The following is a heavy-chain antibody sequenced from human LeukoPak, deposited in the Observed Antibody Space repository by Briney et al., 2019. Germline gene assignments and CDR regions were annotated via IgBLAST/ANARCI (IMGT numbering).Heavy chain of an antibody. CDR1: GYSFTSYW. J-gene: IGHJ4*02. CDR2: IYPGDSDT. D-gene: IGHD6-13*01. Sequence: GESLKISCKGSGYSFTSYWIGWVRQMPGKGLEWMEIIYPGDSDTRYGPSFQGQVTISADKSISTAYLQWSSLKASDTAMYYCARFRIAAAGTDYFDYWGQGTLVTVSS. V-gene: IGHV5-51*01. CDR3: ARFRIAAAGTDYFDY.